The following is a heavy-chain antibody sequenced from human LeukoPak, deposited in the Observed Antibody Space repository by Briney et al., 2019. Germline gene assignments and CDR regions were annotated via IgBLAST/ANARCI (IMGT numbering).Heavy chain of an antibody. CDR1: GFTFSSHA. CDR3: AKATCGTRCFYLMDV. Sequence: PGGSLTLSCAASGFTFSSHAMTWVRQAPGKGLDGVSSISGSSDYTYYADSVKGRFTISRDNSKNTLYLQMNSLRAEDTAVYYCAKATCGTRCFYLMDVWGQGTTVTVSS. D-gene: IGHD2-2*01. J-gene: IGHJ6*02. CDR2: ISGSSDYT. V-gene: IGHV3-23*01.